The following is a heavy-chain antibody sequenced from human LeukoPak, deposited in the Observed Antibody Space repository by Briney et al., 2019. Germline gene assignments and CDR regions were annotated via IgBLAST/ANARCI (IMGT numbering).Heavy chain of an antibody. D-gene: IGHD4-11*01. CDR3: ARSHLVTNYYYYGMDV. V-gene: IGHV3-53*01. CDR2: IYSGGST. J-gene: IGHJ6*02. Sequence: GGSLRLSCAASGFTVSSNYMSWVRQAPGKGLEWVSVIYSGGSTYYADSVKGRFTISRDNSKNTLYLQMNSLRAEDTAVYYCARSHLVTNYYYYGMDVWGQGTTVTVSS. CDR1: GFTVSSNY.